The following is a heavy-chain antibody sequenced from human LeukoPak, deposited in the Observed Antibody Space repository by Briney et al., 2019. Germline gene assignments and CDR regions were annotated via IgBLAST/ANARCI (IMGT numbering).Heavy chain of an antibody. CDR1: GFTFSSYA. V-gene: IGHV3-23*01. CDR2: ISGSGGST. Sequence: GGSLRLSCAASGFTFSSYAMSWVRQAPGKGLEWVSGISGSGGSTYYADSVKGRFTISRDNAKNTLYLQMNSLRAEDTAVYYCARDNVWGFDYWGQGALVTVSS. CDR3: ARDNVWGFDY. D-gene: IGHD3-16*01. J-gene: IGHJ4*02.